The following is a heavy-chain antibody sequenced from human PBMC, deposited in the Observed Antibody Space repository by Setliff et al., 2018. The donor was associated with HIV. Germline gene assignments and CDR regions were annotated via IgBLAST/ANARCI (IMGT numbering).Heavy chain of an antibody. CDR2: IYPGDSVT. CDR3: IRRRRAPGTEDLEAV. V-gene: IGHV5-51*01. J-gene: IGHJ4*02. CDR1: GYTFTNYW. D-gene: IGHD1-26*01. Sequence: GVSLKLSCRASGYTFTNYWIGWVRQMPGKGLEWIGVIYPGDSVTRYGPSFQGQVFISADRSITTAYLEWSSLKPSDTAMYYCIRRRRAPGTEDLEAVWGQGTLVTVSS.